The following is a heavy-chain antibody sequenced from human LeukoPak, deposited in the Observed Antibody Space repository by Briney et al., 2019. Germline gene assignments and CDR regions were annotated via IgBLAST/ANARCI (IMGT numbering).Heavy chain of an antibody. Sequence: PGGSLRLSCAASGFTFSSYAMSWVRQAPGKGLEWVSVIYSGGSTYYADSVKGRSTISRDNSKNTLYLQMNSLRAEDTAVYYCARDGILKHYGMDVWGQGTTVTVSS. CDR2: IYSGGST. J-gene: IGHJ6*02. CDR1: GFTFSSYA. V-gene: IGHV3-66*01. D-gene: IGHD1-1*01. CDR3: ARDGILKHYGMDV.